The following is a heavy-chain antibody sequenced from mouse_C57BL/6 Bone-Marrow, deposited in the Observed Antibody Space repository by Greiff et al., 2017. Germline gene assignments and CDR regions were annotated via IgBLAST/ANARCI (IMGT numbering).Heavy chain of an antibody. J-gene: IGHJ2*01. CDR2: IYPTSGRT. D-gene: IGHD4-1*01. V-gene: IGHV1-55*01. Sequence: VQLQQPGAELVKPGASVKMSCKASGYTFTSYWITWVKQRPGQGLEWIGDIYPTSGRTNYNEKFKSKAILTGDTSSNTAYMQLSSLTSEDSADFYCARSGPLGRSFDYWGQGTTLTVSS. CDR3: ARSGPLGRSFDY. CDR1: GYTFTSYW.